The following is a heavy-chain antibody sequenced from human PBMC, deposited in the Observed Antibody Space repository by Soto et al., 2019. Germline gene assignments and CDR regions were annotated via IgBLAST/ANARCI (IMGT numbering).Heavy chain of an antibody. CDR2: IIPIFGTA. J-gene: IGHJ4*02. V-gene: IGHV1-69*12. CDR3: ASDRGFSHGPIGY. CDR1: GGTFSSYA. Sequence: QVQLVQSGAEVKKPGSSVKVSCKASGGTFSSYAISWVRQAPGQGLEWMGGIIPIFGTANYAQKFQGRVTITADEPTSTASMDLSSLRPEAAALYYWASDRGFSHGPIGYWGQGTLVTVST. D-gene: IGHD5-18*01.